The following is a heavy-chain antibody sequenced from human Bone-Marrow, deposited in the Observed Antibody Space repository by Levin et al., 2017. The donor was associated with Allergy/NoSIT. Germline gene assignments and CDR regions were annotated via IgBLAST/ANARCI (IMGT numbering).Heavy chain of an antibody. CDR2: IKYDGTDR. V-gene: IGHV3-7*01. J-gene: IGHJ4*02. CDR1: GFTFSNYY. CDR3: ARDGWGSNDH. D-gene: IGHD6-19*01. Sequence: GGSQRLSCEASGFTFSNYYMSWVRQAPGKGLEWVANIKYDGTDRFLVDSVRGRFTISRDNAQNSVFLQMNYLRSDDTGIYYCARDGWGSNDHWGQGTVVTVSS.